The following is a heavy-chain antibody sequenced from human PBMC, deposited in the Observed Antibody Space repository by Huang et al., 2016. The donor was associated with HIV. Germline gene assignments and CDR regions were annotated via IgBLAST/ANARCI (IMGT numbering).Heavy chain of an antibody. CDR3: ARPST. D-gene: IGHD2-2*01. Sequence: EVQLVESGGGLVQPGGSLRLSCAASGCTFSSYWLSWVRQAPGKGLEWVANIKQEGIEKYYVDSVKGRFTISRDNAKNSLYLQMNSLRAEDTAVYYCARPSTWGQGTLVTVSS. V-gene: IGHV3-7*01. J-gene: IGHJ5*02. CDR1: GCTFSSYW. CDR2: IKQEGIEK.